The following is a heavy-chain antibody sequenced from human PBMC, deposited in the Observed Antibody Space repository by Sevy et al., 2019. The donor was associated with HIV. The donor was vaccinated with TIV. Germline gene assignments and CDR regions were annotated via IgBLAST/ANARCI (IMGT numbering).Heavy chain of an antibody. V-gene: IGHV3-7*03. Sequence: GGSLRLSCAASGFTFSSYRMSWVRQAPGKGLEWVANIKQDGSEKYYVDSVKGRFTISIDIAKNSLYLHMNSLRAEDTAVYYCARRGPAGYSSSRYRSDYYYMDVWGKGTTVTVSS. CDR1: GFTFSSYR. CDR3: ARRGPAGYSSSRYRSDYYYMDV. J-gene: IGHJ6*03. CDR2: IKQDGSEK. D-gene: IGHD6-13*01.